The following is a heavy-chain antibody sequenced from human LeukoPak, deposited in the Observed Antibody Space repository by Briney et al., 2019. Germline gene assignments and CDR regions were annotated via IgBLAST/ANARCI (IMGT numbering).Heavy chain of an antibody. CDR1: GFTFDDYA. Sequence: GRSLRLSCAASGFTFDDYAMHWVRQAPGKGLEWVSGISWNSGSIGYADSVKGRFTISRDNSKNTLYLQMNSLRAEDTAVYYCAKPVAVADDYFDYWGQGTLVTVSS. J-gene: IGHJ4*02. V-gene: IGHV3-9*01. D-gene: IGHD6-19*01. CDR3: AKPVAVADDYFDY. CDR2: ISWNSGSI.